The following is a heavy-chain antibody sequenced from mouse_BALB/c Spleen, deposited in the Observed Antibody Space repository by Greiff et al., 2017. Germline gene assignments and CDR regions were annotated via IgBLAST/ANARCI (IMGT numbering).Heavy chain of an antibody. CDR1: GFTFSSYG. Sequence: EVKVEESGGDLVKPGGSLKLSCAASGFTFSSYGMSWVRQTPDKRLEWVATISSGGSTYYPDSVKGRFTISRDNARNILYLQMSSLRSEDTAMYYCASHYYGSGYAMDYWGQGTSVTVSS. V-gene: IGHV5-6-5*01. J-gene: IGHJ4*01. CDR2: ISSGGST. D-gene: IGHD1-1*01. CDR3: ASHYYGSGYAMDY.